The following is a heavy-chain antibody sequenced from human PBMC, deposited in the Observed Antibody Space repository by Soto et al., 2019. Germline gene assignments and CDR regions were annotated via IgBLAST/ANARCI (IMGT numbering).Heavy chain of an antibody. J-gene: IGHJ6*02. CDR1: AGSISSGGYY. V-gene: IGHV4-31*03. D-gene: IGHD5-18*01. CDR2: IYYSGST. Sequence: QVQLQESGPGLVKPSQTLSLTCTVSAGSISSGGYYWSWIRQHPGKGLEWIGYIYYSGSTYYNPSLKSRVTISVDTSKNQFSLKLSSVTAADTAVYYCARVKWGTAMGDGMDVWGQGTTVTVSS. CDR3: ARVKWGTAMGDGMDV.